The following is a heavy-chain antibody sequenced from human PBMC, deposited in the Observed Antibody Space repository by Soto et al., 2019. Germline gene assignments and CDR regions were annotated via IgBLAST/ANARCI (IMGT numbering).Heavy chain of an antibody. D-gene: IGHD1-26*01. J-gene: IGHJ6*02. V-gene: IGHV1-18*04. Sequence: GASVKVSCKASGYTFTSYGISWVRQAPGQGLEWMGWISAYNGNTNYAQKPQGRVTMTTDTSTSTAYMELRSLRSDDTAVYYCARDPIPRGSYYYYGMDVWGQGTTVTVSS. CDR1: GYTFTSYG. CDR3: ARDPIPRGSYYYYGMDV. CDR2: ISAYNGNT.